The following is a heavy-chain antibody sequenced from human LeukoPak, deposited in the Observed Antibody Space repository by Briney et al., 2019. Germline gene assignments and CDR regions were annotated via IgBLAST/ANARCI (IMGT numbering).Heavy chain of an antibody. J-gene: IGHJ2*01. V-gene: IGHV3-74*01. D-gene: IGHD2-15*01. CDR1: GFTFSSYW. Sequence: GGSLSLSCAASGFTFSSYWMHWVRQAPGKGLVWVSRISNDGTTTSYADSVKGRFTISRDNAKNTLYLQMNSLRAEDTAVYYSAREGRGYWYCDLWGRGTLVTVSS. CDR3: AREGRGYWYCDL. CDR2: ISNDGTTT.